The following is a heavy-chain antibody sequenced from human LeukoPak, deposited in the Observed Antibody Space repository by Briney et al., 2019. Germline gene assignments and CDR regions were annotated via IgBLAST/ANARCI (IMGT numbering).Heavy chain of an antibody. Sequence: GESLKISCKASGYDFSVNWIGWVRQMPGKGLEWVRVIHCGGSDTRYSPSFQGQVTISVDESINTAYLQWSSLKASDTAIYYCARHGGGNSWPFQHWGQGTLVTVSS. D-gene: IGHD6-13*01. CDR1: GYDFSVNW. CDR2: IHCGGSDT. J-gene: IGHJ1*01. V-gene: IGHV5-51*01. CDR3: ARHGGGNSWPFQH.